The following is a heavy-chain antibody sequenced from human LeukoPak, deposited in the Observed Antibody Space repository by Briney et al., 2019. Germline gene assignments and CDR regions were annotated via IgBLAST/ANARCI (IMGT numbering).Heavy chain of an antibody. J-gene: IGHJ5*02. V-gene: IGHV1-18*01. CDR2: ISAYNGNT. D-gene: IGHD3-10*01. CDR1: GYTFTSYG. Sequence: GASVKVSCKASGYTFTSYGICWGRQAPGQGLEWMGWISAYNGNTSYAQKLQGRVTMTTDTSTSTAYMELRSLRSDDTAVYYCARAPDYYGSESYGSIIDPWGQGTLVTVSS. CDR3: ARAPDYYGSESYGSIIDP.